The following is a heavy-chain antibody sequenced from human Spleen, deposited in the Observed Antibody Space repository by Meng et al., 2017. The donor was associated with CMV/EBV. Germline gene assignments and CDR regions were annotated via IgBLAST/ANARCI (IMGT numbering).Heavy chain of an antibody. CDR2: IYYTGSS. CDR1: GYSISSGYY. Sequence: GSLRLSCSVSGYSISSGYYWGWIRQPPGKGLEWIGSIYYTGSSYYNPSLMSRVTISVDTSKNRLSLRLSSVTAADTAVYYCASSQPRWGRGTLVTVSS. J-gene: IGHJ4*02. CDR3: ASSQPR. V-gene: IGHV4-38-2*02.